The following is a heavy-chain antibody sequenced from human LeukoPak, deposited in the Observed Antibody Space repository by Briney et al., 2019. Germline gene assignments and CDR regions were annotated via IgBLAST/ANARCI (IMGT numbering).Heavy chain of an antibody. V-gene: IGHV1-46*01. J-gene: IGHJ3*02. CDR1: GYTFTSYY. Sequence: GASVKVSCKASGYTFTSYYMHWVRQAPGQGLEWMGIINPSGGSTNYAQKFQGRVTMTRDTSTSTVYMELSSLRSEDTAVYYCARSGYCSGGSCSDAFDIWGQGTMVTVSS. CDR2: INPSGGST. D-gene: IGHD2-15*01. CDR3: ARSGYCSGGSCSDAFDI.